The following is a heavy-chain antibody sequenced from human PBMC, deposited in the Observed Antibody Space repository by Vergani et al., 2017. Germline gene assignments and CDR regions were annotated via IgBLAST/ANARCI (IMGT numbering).Heavy chain of an antibody. Sequence: QVQLVQSGAEVKKPGASVQVSCKTSGFTFTGYYIHWVRQAPGQGLEWMGWVNPNNGDTNYAQKFQGRVTMTRDTSISTAYMELNRLKSDDTAMYYCARDTRGGEWSGGYWGQGTLVTVSS. D-gene: IGHD3-16*01. J-gene: IGHJ4*02. V-gene: IGHV1-2*02. CDR3: ARDTRGGEWSGGY. CDR2: VNPNNGDT. CDR1: GFTFTGYY.